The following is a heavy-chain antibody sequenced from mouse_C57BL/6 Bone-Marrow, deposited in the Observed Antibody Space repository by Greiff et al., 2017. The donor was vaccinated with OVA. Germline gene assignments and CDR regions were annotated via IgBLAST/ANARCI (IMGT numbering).Heavy chain of an antibody. CDR3: ARINYYGSSYSLYWYFDV. CDR1: GYSITSGYY. D-gene: IGHD1-1*01. CDR2: ISYDGSN. V-gene: IGHV3-6*01. Sequence: VQLQQSGPGLVKPSQSLSLTCSVTGYSITSGYYWNWIRQFPGNKLEWMGYISYDGSNNYNPSLKNRISITRDTSKNQFFLKLNSVTTEDTATYYCARINYYGSSYSLYWYFDVWGTGTTVTVSS. J-gene: IGHJ1*03.